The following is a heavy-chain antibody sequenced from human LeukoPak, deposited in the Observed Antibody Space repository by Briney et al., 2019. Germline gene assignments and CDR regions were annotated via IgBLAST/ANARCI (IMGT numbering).Heavy chain of an antibody. CDR1: GFTLSNYG. CDR3: ARVLPGLITGNFDY. D-gene: IGHD1-20*01. Sequence: PGGSLRLSCVASGFTLSNYGMSWVRQAPGKGLVWVSHINNDGITTTYADSVKGRFTISRDNAKNTLYLQMSGLRAEDTAVYFCARVLPGLITGNFDYWGQGTLVTVSS. CDR2: INNDGITT. V-gene: IGHV3-74*01. J-gene: IGHJ4*02.